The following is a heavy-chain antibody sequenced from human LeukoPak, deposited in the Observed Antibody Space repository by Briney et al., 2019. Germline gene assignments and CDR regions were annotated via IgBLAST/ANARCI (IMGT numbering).Heavy chain of an antibody. J-gene: IGHJ4*02. CDR3: ATVVVTAPGEDYCDH. V-gene: IGHV1-24*01. Sequence: ASVKVSCKVSGYTLTELSMHWVRQAPGKGLEWMGGFDPEDGETIYAQKFQGRVTMTEDTSTDTAYMELSSLRSEDTAVYYCATVVVTAPGEDYCDHWGQGTLVTVSS. CDR2: FDPEDGET. D-gene: IGHD2-21*02. CDR1: GYTLTELS.